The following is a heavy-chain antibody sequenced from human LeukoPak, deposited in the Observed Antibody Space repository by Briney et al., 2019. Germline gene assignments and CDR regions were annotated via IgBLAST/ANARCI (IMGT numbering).Heavy chain of an antibody. Sequence: SETLSLTCTVSGGSISSYYWSWIRQPPGKGLEWIGYIYYSGSTNYNPSLKSRVTISVDTSKNQFSLKLSSVTAADTAVYYCATSLTSSGWYVGYFQHWGQGTLVTVSS. V-gene: IGHV4-59*01. J-gene: IGHJ1*01. CDR2: IYYSGST. D-gene: IGHD6-19*01. CDR1: GGSISSYY. CDR3: ATSLTSSGWYVGYFQH.